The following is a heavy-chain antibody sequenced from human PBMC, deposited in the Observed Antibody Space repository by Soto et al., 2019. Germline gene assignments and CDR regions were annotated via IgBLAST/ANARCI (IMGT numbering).Heavy chain of an antibody. J-gene: IGHJ6*03. CDR1: GGSVSSGVFS. CDR2: ISHGGSP. V-gene: IGHV4-30-2*01. CDR3: ARGHYYYSMDV. Sequence: SETLSLTCAVSGGSVSSGVFSWNWIRQPPGQGLEWIGYISHGGSPHYTPSLRSRVSISVDRSTNVISLNLTSMTPADTALYFCARGHYYYSMDVWGPGTTVTVSS.